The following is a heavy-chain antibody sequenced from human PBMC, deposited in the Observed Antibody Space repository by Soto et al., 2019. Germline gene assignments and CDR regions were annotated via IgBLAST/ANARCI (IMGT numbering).Heavy chain of an antibody. Sequence: SESLSLTCAVYGGSFSGYYWSWIRQPPGKGLEWIGEINHSGSTNYNPSLKSRVTISVDTSKNQFSLKLSSVTAADTAVYYCAREVMDIAAAESARGLDPWGQGTLVTVSS. D-gene: IGHD6-13*01. CDR2: INHSGST. J-gene: IGHJ5*02. CDR1: GGSFSGYY. V-gene: IGHV4-34*01. CDR3: AREVMDIAAAESARGLDP.